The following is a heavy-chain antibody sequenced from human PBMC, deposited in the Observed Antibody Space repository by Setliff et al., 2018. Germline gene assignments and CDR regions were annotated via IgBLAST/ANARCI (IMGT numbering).Heavy chain of an antibody. J-gene: IGHJ6*03. CDR1: GDSISSRTYY. D-gene: IGHD3-3*01. Sequence: SETLSLTCTVSGDSISSRTYYWSWIRQPAGKGLEWIGHIYTSWSTIYNPSLKSRLTISLDTSKNQFSLTLSSVTAADTAVYYCARMSGFLYMGVWGKGTTVTVSS. CDR2: IYTSWST. CDR3: ARMSGFLYMGV. V-gene: IGHV4-61*09.